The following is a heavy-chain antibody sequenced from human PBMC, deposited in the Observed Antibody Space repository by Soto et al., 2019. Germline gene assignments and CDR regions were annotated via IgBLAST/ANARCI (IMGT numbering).Heavy chain of an antibody. CDR1: GYTFTSYG. D-gene: IGHD2-15*01. Sequence: ASVTVSCTDSGYTFTSYGISWVRQAPGQGLEWMGWISAYNGNTNYAQKLQGRVTITRDTSASTAYMELSSLRSEDTAVYYCARDLGGWPDYWGQGTLVTVSS. CDR2: ISAYNGNT. CDR3: ARDLGGWPDY. J-gene: IGHJ4*02. V-gene: IGHV1-18*01.